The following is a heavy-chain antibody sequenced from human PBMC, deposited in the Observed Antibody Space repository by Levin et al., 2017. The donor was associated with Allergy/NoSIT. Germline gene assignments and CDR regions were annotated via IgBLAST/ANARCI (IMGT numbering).Heavy chain of an antibody. D-gene: IGHD3/OR15-3a*01. CDR2: ITTGGTFK. J-gene: IGHJ4*02. CDR3: ARGLGDWL. V-gene: IGHV3-21*01. CDR1: GFTFSDYS. Sequence: KSGGSLRLSCAASGFTFSDYSMNWVRQAPGKGLEWVASITTGGTFKYYVDSLRGRFTISRDSALNSLYLQMNSLRAEDTAVYYCARGLGDWLWGQGTLVTVSS.